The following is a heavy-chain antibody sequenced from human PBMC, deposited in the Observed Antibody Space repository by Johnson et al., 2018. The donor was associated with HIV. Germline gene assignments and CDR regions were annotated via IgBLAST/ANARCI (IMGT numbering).Heavy chain of an antibody. Sequence: QVQLVESGGGLVQPGGSLRLSCAASGFTFSAYEMHWVRQAPGKGLEWVAVISYDGSTKYYVDSVKGRFTISRDNSKNTLYLQMNSLRAEDTAVYFCAKMTTVTPLLRFDAFDIWGQGTMVTVSS. J-gene: IGHJ3*02. CDR2: ISYDGSTK. CDR1: GFTFSAYE. D-gene: IGHD4-11*01. V-gene: IGHV3-30*18. CDR3: AKMTTVTPLLRFDAFDI.